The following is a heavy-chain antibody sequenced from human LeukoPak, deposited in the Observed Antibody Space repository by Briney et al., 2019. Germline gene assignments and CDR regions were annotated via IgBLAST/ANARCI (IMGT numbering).Heavy chain of an antibody. CDR2: IHNDGSGT. J-gene: IGHJ6*02. Sequence: GGSLRLSCAASGFTLYTFGSYWMHWVRQAPGRGLVWVSVIHNDGSGTNYADSLKGRTTISRDNAKNTLYLQMTSLGAEDTGVYYCVRGGFGHAMDVWGQGTTVIVSS. CDR3: VRGGFGHAMDV. D-gene: IGHD3-10*01. CDR1: GFTLYTFGSYW. V-gene: IGHV3-74*01.